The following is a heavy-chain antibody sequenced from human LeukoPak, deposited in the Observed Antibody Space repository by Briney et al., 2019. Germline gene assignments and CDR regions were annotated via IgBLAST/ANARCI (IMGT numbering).Heavy chain of an antibody. Sequence: KASETLSLTCTVSDGSISSYYWSWIRQSPGKGLEWIGYLYYSGSTNYNPSLKGRVTISVDTSKNQFSLTLSSVTAADTAVYYCARGYCRGTSCNRYTFDMWGQGTMVTVSS. J-gene: IGHJ3*02. CDR2: LYYSGST. CDR3: ARGYCRGTSCNRYTFDM. CDR1: DGSISSYY. V-gene: IGHV4-59*01. D-gene: IGHD2-2*01.